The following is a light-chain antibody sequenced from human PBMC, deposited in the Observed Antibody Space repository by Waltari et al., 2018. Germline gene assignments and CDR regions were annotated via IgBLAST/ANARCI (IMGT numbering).Light chain of an antibody. J-gene: IGKJ5*01. CDR2: WAS. CDR3: QQYYTNPIT. Sequence: DIVMTQSPDSLAVTLGERATLTCKSHQSLLYGANNRDYLAWVHQKPGQPPTLLMYWASTRESGVPDRFSGSGSGTDFTLTITSLQAEDVGVYYCQQYYTNPITFGQGTRLEI. CDR1: QSLLYGANNRDY. V-gene: IGKV4-1*01.